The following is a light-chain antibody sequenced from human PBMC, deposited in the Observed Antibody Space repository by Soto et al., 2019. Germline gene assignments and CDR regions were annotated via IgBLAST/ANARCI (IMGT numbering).Light chain of an antibody. CDR2: DAS. J-gene: IGKJ1*01. V-gene: IGKV3-11*01. Sequence: DIVLTQSPATLSLSPGEGATLSCRASQSISSDLAWYQQKPGQAPRLLIYDASNRAPDIPDRFGGSGSGTDFTLTISSLEPEDFAVYYCQQRTMWPRTFGQGTRVEIK. CDR1: QSISSD. CDR3: QQRTMWPRT.